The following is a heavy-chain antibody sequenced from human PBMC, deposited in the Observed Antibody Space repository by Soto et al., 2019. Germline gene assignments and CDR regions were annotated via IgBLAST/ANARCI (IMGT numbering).Heavy chain of an antibody. V-gene: IGHV4-34*01. CDR3: ASYNGWFYRTYFDY. CDR2: VDHSGST. Sequence: QVQLQQWGAGLLKPSETLSLTCAVYGGSFSGYYWSWIRQPPGKGLEWIGEVDHSGSTSYNPSLKGRVTISLDTSKNQFSLKLTSVTAADTAVYYCASYNGWFYRTYFDYWGQGTLVTVSS. J-gene: IGHJ4*02. CDR1: GGSFSGYY. D-gene: IGHD6-19*01.